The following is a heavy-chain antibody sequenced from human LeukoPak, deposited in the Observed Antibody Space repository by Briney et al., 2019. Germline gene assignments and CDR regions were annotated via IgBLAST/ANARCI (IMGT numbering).Heavy chain of an antibody. CDR3: ARDRAGGAAYYFDY. CDR1: GYTFTSYG. CDR2: ISAYNGNT. Sequence: ASVKVSCKASGYTFTSYGISWVRQAPGQGLEWMGWISAYNGNTNYAQKLQGRVTMTTDTSTSTASMELRSLRSDDTAVYYCARDRAGGAAYYFDYWGQGTLVTVSS. V-gene: IGHV1-18*01. D-gene: IGHD2-21*01. J-gene: IGHJ4*02.